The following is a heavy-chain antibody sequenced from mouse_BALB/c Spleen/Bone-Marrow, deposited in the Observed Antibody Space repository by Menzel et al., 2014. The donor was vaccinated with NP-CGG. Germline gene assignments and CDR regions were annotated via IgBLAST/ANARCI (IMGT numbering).Heavy chain of an antibody. Sequence: VKLVESGAELARPGASVKLSCKASGYTFTSYYMYWVKQRPGQGLEWIGEINPSNGGTNFNEKFKSKATLTVDKSSSTAYMQLSSLTSEDSAVYYCTRSNGNWFAYWGQGTLVTVSA. CDR2: INPSNGGT. J-gene: IGHJ3*01. V-gene: IGHV1S81*02. CDR1: GYTFTSYY. CDR3: TRSNGNWFAY. D-gene: IGHD2-1*01.